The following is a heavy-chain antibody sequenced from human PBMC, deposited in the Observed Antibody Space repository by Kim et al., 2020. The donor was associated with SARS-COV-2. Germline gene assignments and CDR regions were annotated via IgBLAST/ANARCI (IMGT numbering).Heavy chain of an antibody. CDR2: IYPGDSDT. Sequence: GESLKISCKGSGYSFTSYWIGLVRQMPGKGLEWMGIIYPGDSDTRYSPSFQGQVTISADKSISTAYLQWSSLKASDTAMYYCARQERAGDNPSDVDDWGQGTPVTVSS. CDR3: ARQERAGDNPSDVDD. CDR1: GYSFTSYW. V-gene: IGHV5-51*01. J-gene: IGHJ6*02. D-gene: IGHD1-26*01.